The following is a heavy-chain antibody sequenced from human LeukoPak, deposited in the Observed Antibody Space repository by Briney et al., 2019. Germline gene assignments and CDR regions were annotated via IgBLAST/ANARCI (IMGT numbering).Heavy chain of an antibody. Sequence: ASVKVSCKASGYTFTGYYMHWVRQAPGQGLEWRGWNNPNSGGTNYAQKLQGRVTMTRDTSISTAYMELSRLRSDDTAVYYCARERDIVVVTAISWYFDLWGRGTLVTVSS. CDR1: GYTFTGYY. D-gene: IGHD2-21*02. V-gene: IGHV1-2*02. CDR3: ARERDIVVVTAISWYFDL. CDR2: NNPNSGGT. J-gene: IGHJ2*01.